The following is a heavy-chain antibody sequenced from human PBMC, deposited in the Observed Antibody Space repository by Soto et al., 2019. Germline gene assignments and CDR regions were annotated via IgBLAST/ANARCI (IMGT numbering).Heavy chain of an antibody. Sequence: PSETMSLTCTVAGGSISSYYCSWIRQPPGKGLEWIGYIYYSGSTNYNPSLKSRVTISVDTSKNQFSLKLSSVTAADTAVYYCARVKDALYSSSRWFDPLGQRTLVTVSS. CDR2: IYYSGST. V-gene: IGHV4-59*01. D-gene: IGHD6-13*01. J-gene: IGHJ5*02. CDR1: GGSISSYY. CDR3: ARVKDALYSSSRWFDP.